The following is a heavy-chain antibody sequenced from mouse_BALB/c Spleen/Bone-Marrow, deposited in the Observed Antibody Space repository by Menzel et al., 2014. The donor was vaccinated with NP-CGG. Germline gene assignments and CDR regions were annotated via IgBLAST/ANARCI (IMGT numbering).Heavy chain of an antibody. V-gene: IGHV1S130*01. CDR3: AREKIYGNYLWYFDV. Sequence: QVHVKQSGSVLVRPGASVKLSCKASGYTFTGSWMHWAKQRPGQGLEWIGEIHPNSGNTNYNEKFKGKATLTVDTSSSTAYVDLSSLTSEDSAVYYCAREKIYGNYLWYFDVWGAGTTVTVSS. CDR2: IHPNSGNT. J-gene: IGHJ1*01. CDR1: GYTFTGSW. D-gene: IGHD2-1*01.